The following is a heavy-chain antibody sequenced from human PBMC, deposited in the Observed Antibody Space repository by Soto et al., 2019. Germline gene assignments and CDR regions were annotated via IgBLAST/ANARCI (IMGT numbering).Heavy chain of an antibody. CDR3: ASSVLVTSTMNYFDL. Sequence: GESLKISCESSGYTFANYWIGWVRQVPGKGLEWVAIIYPSDSRTIYSPSFQGQVTISADKSISTAYLQWSSLKASDTAIYFCASSVLVTSTMNYFDLWGQGTLVTVSS. D-gene: IGHD2-8*02. J-gene: IGHJ4*02. CDR2: IYPSDSRT. V-gene: IGHV5-51*01. CDR1: GYTFANYW.